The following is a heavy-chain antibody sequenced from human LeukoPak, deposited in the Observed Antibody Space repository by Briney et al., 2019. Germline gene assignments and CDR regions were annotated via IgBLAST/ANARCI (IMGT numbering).Heavy chain of an antibody. V-gene: IGHV4-38-2*02. CDR1: GYSISSGYY. CDR3: ARGNYYDSSGFPYYFDY. J-gene: IGHJ4*02. CDR2: XYHSGST. D-gene: IGHD3-22*01. Sequence: SEXXXLTCTVSGYSISSGYYWXWIRXPXXXXXXXIXSXYHSGSTYYNPSHKSRVTISVDTSKNQFSLKLSSVTAADTAVYYCARGNYYDSSGFPYYFDYWGQGTLVTVSS.